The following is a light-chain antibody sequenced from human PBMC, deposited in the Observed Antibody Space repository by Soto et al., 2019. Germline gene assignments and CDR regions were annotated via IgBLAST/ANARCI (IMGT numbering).Light chain of an antibody. CDR3: QQYGSSSWT. CDR2: DAS. V-gene: IGKV3-20*01. J-gene: IGKJ1*01. CDR1: QSVSTY. Sequence: EIVLTQSPATLSLSPGERATLSCRASQSVSTYLAWYQQKPGQVPRLLIYDASKRAPGTPARFSGSGSGTDFTLTISRLEPEDFAVYYCQQYGSSSWTFGQGTKVDIK.